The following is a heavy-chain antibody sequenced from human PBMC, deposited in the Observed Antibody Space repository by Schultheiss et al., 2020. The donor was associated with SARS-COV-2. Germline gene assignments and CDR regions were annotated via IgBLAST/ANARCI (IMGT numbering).Heavy chain of an antibody. CDR3: ARVAPTGWYGMDV. CDR1: GFTFSSYS. Sequence: GESLKISCAASGFTFSSYSMNWVRQAPGKGLEWVAVISYDGSNKYYADSVKGRFTISRDNSKNTLYLQMNSLRAEDTAVYYCARVAPTGWYGMDVWGQGTTVTVSS. V-gene: IGHV3-30*03. J-gene: IGHJ6*02. CDR2: ISYDGSNK. D-gene: IGHD1-1*01.